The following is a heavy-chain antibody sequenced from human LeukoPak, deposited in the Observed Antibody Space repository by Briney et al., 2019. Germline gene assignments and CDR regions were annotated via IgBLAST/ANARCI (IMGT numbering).Heavy chain of an antibody. CDR2: IYYSGST. D-gene: IGHD2-15*01. V-gene: IGHV4-39*01. CDR1: GGSISSSSYY. CDR3: ARRGRSHLAAPTQYYFDY. Sequence: SETLSLTCTVSGGSISSSSYYWGWIRQPRGKGLEWIGSIYYSGSTYYNPSLKSRVTISVDTSKNQFSLKLSSVTAADTAVYYCARRGRSHLAAPTQYYFDYWGQGTLATVSS. J-gene: IGHJ4*02.